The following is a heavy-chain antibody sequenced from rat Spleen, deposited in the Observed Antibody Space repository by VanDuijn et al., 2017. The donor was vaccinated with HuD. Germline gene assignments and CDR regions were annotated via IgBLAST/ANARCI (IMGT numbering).Heavy chain of an antibody. J-gene: IGHJ2*01. D-gene: IGHD4-3*01. CDR1: GYSITSSYG. Sequence: EVQLQESGPGLVKPSQSLSLTCSVTGYSITSSYGWNWIRKFPGNKLEWMGYINSAGSTNYNPSLKSRISITRDTSKNQFFLQVNSVTTEDTATYYCARYGNSGYRDYFDYWGQGVMVTVSS. V-gene: IGHV3-3*01. CDR3: ARYGNSGYRDYFDY. CDR2: INSAGST.